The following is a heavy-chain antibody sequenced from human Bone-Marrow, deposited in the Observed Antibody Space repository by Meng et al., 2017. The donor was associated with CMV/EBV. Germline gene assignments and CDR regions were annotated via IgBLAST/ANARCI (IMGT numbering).Heavy chain of an antibody. V-gene: IGHV1-46*01. J-gene: IGHJ3*02. Sequence: ASVKVSCKASGGTFSSYAISWVRQAPGQGLEWMGIINPSGGSTSYAQKFQGRVTMTRDTSTSTVYMELSSLRSEDTAVYYCARGGAAAIRPLHFDAFDIWGQGTMVT. D-gene: IGHD6-13*01. CDR1: GGTFSSYA. CDR3: ARGGAAAIRPLHFDAFDI. CDR2: INPSGGST.